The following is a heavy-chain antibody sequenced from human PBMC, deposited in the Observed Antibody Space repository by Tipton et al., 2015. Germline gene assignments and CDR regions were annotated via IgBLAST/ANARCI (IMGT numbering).Heavy chain of an antibody. Sequence: TLSLTCSVSGGPMNSDASHWSWIRQPPGKGLECIGFIYYSGSTYYNPSLSSRVTISIDTSNNEFSLKLTSVTAADTAVYYCARVLYSYGASPFDPWGQGTLVTVSS. D-gene: IGHD4/OR15-4a*01. CDR1: GGPMNSDASH. J-gene: IGHJ5*02. V-gene: IGHV4-30-4*01. CDR3: ARVLYSYGASPFDP. CDR2: IYYSGST.